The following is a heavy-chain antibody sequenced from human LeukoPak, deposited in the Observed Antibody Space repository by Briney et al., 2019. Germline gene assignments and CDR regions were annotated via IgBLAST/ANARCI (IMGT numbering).Heavy chain of an antibody. CDR1: GGSFSGYY. J-gene: IGHJ6*02. V-gene: IGHV4-34*01. D-gene: IGHD2-21*02. CDR3: ARHLAYCGGDCYSPYYYYYGMDV. Sequence: SETLSLTCAVYGGSFSGYYWSWIRQPPGKGLEWIGEINHSGSTNYNPSLKSRVTISVDTSKNQFSLKLSSVTAADTAVYYCARHLAYCGGDCYSPYYYYYGMDVWGQGTTVTVSS. CDR2: INHSGST.